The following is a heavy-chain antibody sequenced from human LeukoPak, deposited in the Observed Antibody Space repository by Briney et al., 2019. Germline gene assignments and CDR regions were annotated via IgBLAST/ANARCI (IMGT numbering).Heavy chain of an antibody. CDR2: IFGSGGSP. V-gene: IGHV3-23*01. Sequence: GGSLRLSCEASGFTFGSHAMYWVRQAPGKGLEWVAGIFGSGGSPHYADSVKGRFTIFRDNPRNTVYLQINSLRDDDTAVYYCGKTTVGYSSGQKPAWPVDFWGQGTLVTVSS. D-gene: IGHD5-18*01. CDR1: GFTFGSHA. CDR3: GKTTVGYSSGQKPAWPVDF. J-gene: IGHJ4*02.